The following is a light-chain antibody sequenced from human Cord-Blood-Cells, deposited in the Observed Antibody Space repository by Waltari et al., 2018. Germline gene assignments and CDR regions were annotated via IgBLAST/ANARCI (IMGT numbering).Light chain of an antibody. CDR1: QSISSW. J-gene: IGKJ1*01. CDR2: DAS. CDR3: QQYNSYWT. Sequence: DIQMTQSPSTLSASVGDRVTITCRASQSISSWLAWYQQKPGKAPKFLIYDASSVESGVPSRFSGSGSGTEFTLTISSLQPDDFATYYCQQYNSYWTFGQGTKVEIK. V-gene: IGKV1-5*01.